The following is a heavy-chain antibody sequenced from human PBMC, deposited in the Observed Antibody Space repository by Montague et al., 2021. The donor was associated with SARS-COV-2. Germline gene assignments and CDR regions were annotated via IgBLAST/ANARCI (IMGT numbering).Heavy chain of an antibody. CDR3: ARTLLDYYGMDV. D-gene: IGHD2/OR15-2a*01. CDR1: GFTFSSYA. V-gene: IGHV3-30*04. Sequence: SLRLSCAASGFTFSSYAMHWVRQAPGKGLEWVAVITQDGSNKYYADSVKGRFTISRDNSKNTLYLQMNSLRAEDTAVYYCARTLLDYYGMDVWGQGTTVTVSS. CDR2: ITQDGSNK. J-gene: IGHJ6*02.